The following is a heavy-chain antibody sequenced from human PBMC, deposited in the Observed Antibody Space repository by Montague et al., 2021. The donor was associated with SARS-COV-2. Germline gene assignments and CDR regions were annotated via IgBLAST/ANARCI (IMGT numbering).Heavy chain of an antibody. CDR2: IYYSGST. CDR1: GGSISSGGYY. D-gene: IGHD2-2*02. J-gene: IGHJ3*02. Sequence: LSLTCTVSGGSISSGGYYWSWIRQHPGKGLEWIGYIYYSGSTYYNPSLKSRVTISVDTSKNQFSLKLSSVTAADTAVYYCARATPGYCSSTSCYTGHAFDIWGQGTMVTVSS. CDR3: ARATPGYCSSTSCYTGHAFDI. V-gene: IGHV4-31*03.